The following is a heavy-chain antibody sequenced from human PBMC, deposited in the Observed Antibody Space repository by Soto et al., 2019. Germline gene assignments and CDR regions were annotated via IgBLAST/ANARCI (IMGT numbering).Heavy chain of an antibody. J-gene: IGHJ4*02. V-gene: IGHV3-23*01. CDR1: GFTLSGNT. CDR3: AKDRQPDGIWTFDY. D-gene: IGHD3-9*01. Sequence: GGSLRLSCAASGFTLSGNTMNWVRQAPGKGLEWVSAIYGSGRSTFYADSVKGRFTISRDISNNILFLQMSDLRAEDTARYYCAKDRQPDGIWTFDYWGQGTLVTVSS. CDR2: IYGSGRST.